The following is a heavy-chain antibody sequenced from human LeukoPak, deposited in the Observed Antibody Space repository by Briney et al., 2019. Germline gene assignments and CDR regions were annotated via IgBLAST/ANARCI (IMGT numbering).Heavy chain of an antibody. CDR2: ISSSSSYI. V-gene: IGHV3-21*01. CDR1: RFTFSSYS. J-gene: IGHJ5*02. D-gene: IGHD6-13*01. CDR3: ARGIAAAGRIEWFDP. Sequence: GGSLRLSCAASRFTFSSYSMNWVRQAPGKGLEWVSSISSSSSYIYYADSVKGRFTISRDNAKNSLYPQMNSLRAEDTAVYYCARGIAAAGRIEWFDPWGQGTLVTVSS.